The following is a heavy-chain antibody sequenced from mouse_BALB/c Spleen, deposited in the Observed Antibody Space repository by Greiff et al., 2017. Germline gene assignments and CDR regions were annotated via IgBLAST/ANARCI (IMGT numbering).Heavy chain of an antibody. CDR2: ISSGGSYT. CDR1: GFTFSSYT. CDR3: TRDRADYYGSSSFFDY. D-gene: IGHD1-1*01. J-gene: IGHJ2*01. V-gene: IGHV5-6-4*01. Sequence: EVQRVESGGGLVKPGGSLKLSCAASGFTFSSYTMSWVRQTPEKRLEWVANISSGGSYTYYPDSVKGRFTIARDNAKNTLYLQMSSLKSEDTAMYYCTRDRADYYGSSSFFDYWGQGTTLTVSS.